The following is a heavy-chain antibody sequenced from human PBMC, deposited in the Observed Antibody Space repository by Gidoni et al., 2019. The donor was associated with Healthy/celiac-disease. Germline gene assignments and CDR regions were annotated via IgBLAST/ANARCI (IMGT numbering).Heavy chain of an antibody. CDR1: GGTFSSYA. CDR3: ARSYRYNWNPDPYYYYGMDV. D-gene: IGHD1-20*01. J-gene: IGHJ6*02. Sequence: QVQLVQSGAEVKKPGSSVKVSCKASGGTFSSYAIRWVRQAPGQGLEWMGGIIPIFGTANYAQKFQGRVTITADESTSTAYMELSSLRSEDTAVYYCARSYRYNWNPDPYYYYGMDVWGQGTTVTVSS. CDR2: IIPIFGTA. V-gene: IGHV1-69*01.